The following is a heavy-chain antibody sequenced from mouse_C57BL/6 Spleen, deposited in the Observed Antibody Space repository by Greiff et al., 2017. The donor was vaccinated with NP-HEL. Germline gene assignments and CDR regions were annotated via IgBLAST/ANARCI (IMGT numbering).Heavy chain of an antibody. J-gene: IGHJ4*01. CDR2: IYPRSGNT. Sequence: QVQLKESGAELARPGASVKLSCKASGYTFTSYGISWVKQRTGQGLEWIGEIYPRSGNTYYNEKFKGKATLTADKSSSTAYMELRSLTSEDSAVYFCATSSGSYYYAMDYWGQGTSVTVSS. V-gene: IGHV1-81*01. CDR1: GYTFTSYG. CDR3: ATSSGSYYYAMDY. D-gene: IGHD3-2*02.